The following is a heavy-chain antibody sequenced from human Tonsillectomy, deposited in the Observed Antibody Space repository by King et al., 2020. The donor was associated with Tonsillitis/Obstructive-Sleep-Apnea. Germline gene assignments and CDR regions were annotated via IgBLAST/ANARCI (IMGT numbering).Heavy chain of an antibody. CDR3: ARDGDFWSGYLFDS. V-gene: IGHV3-66*01. D-gene: IGHD3-3*01. J-gene: IGHJ4*02. Sequence: VQLVESGGGLVQPGGSLRLSCAASGFTVGDKYMSWVRQAPGKGLECVSLIYSAGTTYYADSVKGRFTISRDNSKNTLYLQMNSLRAEDTAVYYCARDGDFWSGYLFDSWGQGTLVTVSS. CDR1: GFTVGDKY. CDR2: IYSAGTT.